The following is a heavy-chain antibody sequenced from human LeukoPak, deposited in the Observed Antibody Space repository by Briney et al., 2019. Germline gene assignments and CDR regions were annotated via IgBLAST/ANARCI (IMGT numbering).Heavy chain of an antibody. CDR1: GFSFSRYW. CDR2: IYSGGST. CDR3: ARERWFDP. V-gene: IGHV3-53*01. J-gene: IGHJ5*02. Sequence: PGGSLRLSCVASGFSFSRYWMSWVRQAPGKGLEWVSVIYSGGSTYYADSVKGRFTISRDNSKNTLYLQMNSLRVEDTAVYYCARERWFDPWGQGTLVTVSS.